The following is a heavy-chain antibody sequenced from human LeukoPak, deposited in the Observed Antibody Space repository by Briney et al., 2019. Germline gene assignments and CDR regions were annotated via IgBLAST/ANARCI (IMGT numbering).Heavy chain of an antibody. CDR2: ITAYNGTT. CDR1: GYTFTSYG. J-gene: IGHJ4*02. CDR3: ARCVPSSLSAAVDY. V-gene: IGHV1-18*01. D-gene: IGHD6-13*01. Sequence: ASVKVSCKASGYTFTSYGISWVRQAPGQGLDWLAWITAYNGTTHYAQKAQGRVTITPATSTPTAYMELRSLTSEDTALYYCARCVPSSLSAAVDYWGQGTLVTVSS.